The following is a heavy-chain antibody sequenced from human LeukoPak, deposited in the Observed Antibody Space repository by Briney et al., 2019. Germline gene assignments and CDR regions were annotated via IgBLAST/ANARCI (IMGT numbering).Heavy chain of an antibody. J-gene: IGHJ4*02. CDR3: ARDRELWFGELLSSIIDY. Sequence: ASVKVSCXASGYTFTGYYMHWVRQAPGQGLEWMGRINPNSGGTNYAQKLQGRVTMTRDTSISTAYMELSRLRSDDTAVYYCARDRELWFGELLSSIIDYWGQGTLVTVSS. D-gene: IGHD3-10*01. CDR1: GYTFTGYY. CDR2: INPNSGGT. V-gene: IGHV1-2*06.